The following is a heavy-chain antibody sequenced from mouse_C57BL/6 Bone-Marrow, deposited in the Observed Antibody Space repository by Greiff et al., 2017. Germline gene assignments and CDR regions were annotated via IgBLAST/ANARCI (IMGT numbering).Heavy chain of an antibody. D-gene: IGHD2-5*01. J-gene: IGHJ4*01. V-gene: IGHV1-62-2*01. CDR2: FYPGSGSI. Sequence: QVHVKQSGAELVKPGASVKLSCKASGYTFTEYTIHWVKQRSGQGLEWIGWFYPGSGSIKYTEKFKDKATLTADKSSSTVYMELSRLTSEDSAVYFCARHGIVTPYYYAMDYWGQGTSVTVSS. CDR1: GYTFTEYT. CDR3: ARHGIVTPYYYAMDY.